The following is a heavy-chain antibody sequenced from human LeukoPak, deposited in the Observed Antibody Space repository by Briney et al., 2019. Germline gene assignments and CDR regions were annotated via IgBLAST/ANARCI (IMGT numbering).Heavy chain of an antibody. J-gene: IGHJ3*02. Sequence: GGSLRLSCAASGFTFDDYAMHWVRQAPGKGLEWVSGISWNSGSIGYADSVKGRFTISRDNAKNSLYLHMNSLRAEDTAVYYCARDIAFLDAFDIWGQGTMVTVSS. CDR2: ISWNSGSI. CDR3: ARDIAFLDAFDI. V-gene: IGHV3-9*01. D-gene: IGHD3-3*02. CDR1: GFTFDDYA.